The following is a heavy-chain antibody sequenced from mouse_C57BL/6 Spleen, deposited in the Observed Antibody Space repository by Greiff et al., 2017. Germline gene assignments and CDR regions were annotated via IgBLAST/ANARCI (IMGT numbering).Heavy chain of an antibody. Sequence: EVKLMESGPELVKPGASVKIPCKASGYTFTDYNMDWVKQSHGKSLEWIGDINPNNGGTIYNQKFKGKATLTVDKSSSTAYMELRSLTSEDTAVYYCATASWFAYWGQGTLVTVSA. CDR3: ATASWFAY. CDR1: GYTFTDYN. CDR2: INPNNGGT. J-gene: IGHJ3*01. V-gene: IGHV1-18*01.